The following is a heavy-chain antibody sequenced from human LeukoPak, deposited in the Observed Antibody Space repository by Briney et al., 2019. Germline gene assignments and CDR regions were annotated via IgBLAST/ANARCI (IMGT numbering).Heavy chain of an antibody. Sequence: ASVKVSCKASGYTFTSYDINWVRQATGQGLEWMGWMNPNSGNTGYAQKFQGRVTITRNTSISTAYMEQSSLRSEDTAVYYCARYILTGYSNWFDPWGQGTLVTVSS. CDR1: GYTFTSYD. CDR2: MNPNSGNT. CDR3: ARYILTGYSNWFDP. V-gene: IGHV1-8*03. J-gene: IGHJ5*02. D-gene: IGHD3-9*01.